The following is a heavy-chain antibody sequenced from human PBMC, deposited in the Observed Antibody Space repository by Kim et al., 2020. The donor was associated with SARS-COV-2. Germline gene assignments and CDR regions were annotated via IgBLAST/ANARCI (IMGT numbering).Heavy chain of an antibody. Sequence: SETLSLTCTVSGGSITSSSYYWGWIRQPPGKGLEWIGSIYYSGSTYYNPSLKSRVTISVDTSKNQFSLKLSSVTAADTAVYYCARVWDVVVVPAARAWF. J-gene: IGHJ5*01. CDR2: IYYSGST. CDR3: ARVWDVVVVPAARAWF. V-gene: IGHV4-39*07. D-gene: IGHD2-2*01. CDR1: GGSITSSSYY.